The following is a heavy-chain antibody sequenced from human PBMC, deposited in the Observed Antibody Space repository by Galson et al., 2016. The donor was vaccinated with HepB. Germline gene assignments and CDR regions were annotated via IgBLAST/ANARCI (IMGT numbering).Heavy chain of an antibody. CDR1: GFTFGDYA. Sequence: SLRLSCAASGFTFGDYAMSWFRQAPGKGLEWVGFIRSKAYGGTTEYAASVKGRFTISRDDSKSIAYLQMNSLKTEDTAVYYCSRNVLRFLDIYGDFGYWGQGTLVTVSS. J-gene: IGHJ4*02. D-gene: IGHD3-3*01. CDR2: IRSKAYGGTT. V-gene: IGHV3-49*03. CDR3: SRNVLRFLDIYGDFGY.